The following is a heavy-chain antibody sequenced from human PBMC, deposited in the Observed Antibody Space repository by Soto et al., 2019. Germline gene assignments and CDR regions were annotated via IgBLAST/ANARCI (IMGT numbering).Heavy chain of an antibody. J-gene: IGHJ4*02. V-gene: IGHV3-23*01. D-gene: IGHD3-16*01. CDR2: ISGSGGRS. CDR3: AKAYFVWSSEQTYYFDY. Sequence: EVQLLDSGGGLVQPGGSLRLSCAASGFTFSNYAMTWVRQGPGKELEWVSGISGSGGRSYYADSVKGRFTISRDNSKSTLYLQMNSLRAEDSAVYYCAKAYFVWSSEQTYYFDYWGQGTLVTVSS. CDR1: GFTFSNYA.